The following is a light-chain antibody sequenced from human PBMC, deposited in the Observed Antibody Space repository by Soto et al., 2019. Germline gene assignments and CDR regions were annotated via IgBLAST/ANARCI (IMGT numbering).Light chain of an antibody. CDR2: EVS. J-gene: IGLJ1*01. Sequence: QSVLTQPASVSASPGQSITISCTGTSSDVGGYNYVSWYQQHPGKAPKLMIYEVSNRPSGVSNRFPGYKSGNTASLTISGLQAEDEADYYCSSYTSSNTLVFGTGTKVTVL. CDR3: SSYTSSNTLV. CDR1: SSDVGGYNY. V-gene: IGLV2-14*01.